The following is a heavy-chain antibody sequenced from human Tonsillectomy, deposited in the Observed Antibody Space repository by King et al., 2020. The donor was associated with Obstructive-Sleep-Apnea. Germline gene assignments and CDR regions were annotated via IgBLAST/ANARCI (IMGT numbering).Heavy chain of an antibody. V-gene: IGHV2-5*02. D-gene: IGHD1-26*01. J-gene: IGHJ4*02. CDR1: GFSPSTAGVG. CDR3: VHRRAGTYYFDY. Sequence: TLEESGPTLVKPTQTLTLTCTISGFSPSTAGVGVGWIRQPPGKALEWLALIYWDDEKRYSPSLKSRLTITKDTSKNQVILTMTNMDPVDTATYFCVHRRAGTYYFDYWGQGTLVTVSS. CDR2: IYWDDEK.